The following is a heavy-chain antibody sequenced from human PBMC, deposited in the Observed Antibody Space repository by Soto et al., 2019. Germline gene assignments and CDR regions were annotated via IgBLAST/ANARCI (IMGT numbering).Heavy chain of an antibody. Sequence: QITLKESGPTLVRPTQTLTLTCTFSGFALNTGGKGVGWIRQPPGNALEWLAVIYWNDDERYSPSLKNRLTITKDTSKNQVVLTMTHMDPEDTATYSCAHRGYGDYPRDNWFDPWGQGTQVTVSS. CDR3: AHRGYGDYPRDNWFDP. CDR1: GFALNTGGKG. D-gene: IGHD4-17*01. CDR2: IYWNDDE. J-gene: IGHJ5*02. V-gene: IGHV2-5*01.